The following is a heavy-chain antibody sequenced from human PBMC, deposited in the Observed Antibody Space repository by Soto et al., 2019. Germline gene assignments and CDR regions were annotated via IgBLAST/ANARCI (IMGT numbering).Heavy chain of an antibody. D-gene: IGHD3-3*01. CDR3: VKLTYDCWSAYYCDGMDV. CDR1: GFTFSNYG. Sequence: QVQLVESGGGVVQPGRSLRLSCAVSGFTFSNYGMHWVRQAPGKGLEWVAVISYNGNNKYYADSVKGRFTISRDNSKNTLYLQMNSLRVEDTAVYYCVKLTYDCWSAYYCDGMDVWGQGTTVTVSS. CDR2: ISYNGNNK. J-gene: IGHJ6*02. V-gene: IGHV3-30*18.